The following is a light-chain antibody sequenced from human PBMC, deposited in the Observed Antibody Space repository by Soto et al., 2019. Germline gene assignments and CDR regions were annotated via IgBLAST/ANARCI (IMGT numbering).Light chain of an antibody. CDR1: SSDLGDYNY. V-gene: IGLV2-14*01. CDR3: SSYTSSSRIV. Sequence: QSALTQPASVSGSPGQSITISCTGTSSDLGDYNYVSWYQQHPGKAPKLIIYEVRHRPSGVSNRFSGSKSGNTASLTISGLQAEDEADYYCSSYTSSSRIVFGGGTKLTVL. J-gene: IGLJ2*01. CDR2: EVR.